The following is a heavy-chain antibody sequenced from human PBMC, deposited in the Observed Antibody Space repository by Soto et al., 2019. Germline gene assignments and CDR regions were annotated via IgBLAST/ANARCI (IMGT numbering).Heavy chain of an antibody. D-gene: IGHD6-13*01. Sequence: EVQLVESGGGLVKPGGSLRLSCAASGFTFSSYSMNWVRQAPGKGLEWVSSISSSSSYIYYADSVKGRFTISRDNATNSLYLQVNSLRAEDTAVYYCAREGIAAALDYWGQGTLVTVSS. V-gene: IGHV3-21*01. CDR1: GFTFSSYS. J-gene: IGHJ4*02. CDR2: ISSSSSYI. CDR3: AREGIAAALDY.